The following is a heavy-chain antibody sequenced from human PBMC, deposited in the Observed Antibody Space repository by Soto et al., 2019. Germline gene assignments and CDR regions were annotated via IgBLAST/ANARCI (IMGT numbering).Heavy chain of an antibody. CDR3: ARALGMIGHIPSIGEGSPGILEY. Sequence: XAVKVSCKGSGYNFIDHYINWVRQVPGQGLEWMGWIDPRNGVTSLAQKFKYRVIMTSDSSISTVYMELSNLRSDETAVYYCARALGMIGHIPSIGEGSPGILEYWRKGT. V-gene: IGHV1-2*02. J-gene: IGHJ4*02. CDR2: IDPRNGVT. CDR1: GYNFIDHY. D-gene: IGHD1-1*01.